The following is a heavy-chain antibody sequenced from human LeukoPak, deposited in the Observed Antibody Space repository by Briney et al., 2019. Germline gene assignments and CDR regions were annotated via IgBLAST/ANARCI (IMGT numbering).Heavy chain of an antibody. V-gene: IGHV4-59*06. CDR1: GGSISSYY. Sequence: SETLSLTCTVSGGSISSYYWSWIRQPPGKGLEWIGYIYYSGSTYYNPSLKSRVTISVDTSKNQFSLKLSSVTAADTAVYYCAGGVLPAYYGMDVWGQGTTVTVSS. CDR3: AGGVLPAYYGMDV. CDR2: IYYSGST. J-gene: IGHJ6*02. D-gene: IGHD1-26*01.